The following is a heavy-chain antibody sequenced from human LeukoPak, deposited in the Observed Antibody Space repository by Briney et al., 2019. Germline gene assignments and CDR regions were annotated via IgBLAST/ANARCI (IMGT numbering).Heavy chain of an antibody. J-gene: IGHJ4*02. Sequence: SETLSLTCTVSGGSISSSSYYWGWIRQPPGKGLEWIGSIYYSGSTYYNPSLKSRVTISVDTSKNQFSLKLSSVTAADTALYYCARDDCTNGVCSPDYWGQGTLVTVSS. CDR1: GGSISSSSYY. D-gene: IGHD2-8*01. CDR2: IYYSGST. CDR3: ARDDCTNGVCSPDY. V-gene: IGHV4-39*07.